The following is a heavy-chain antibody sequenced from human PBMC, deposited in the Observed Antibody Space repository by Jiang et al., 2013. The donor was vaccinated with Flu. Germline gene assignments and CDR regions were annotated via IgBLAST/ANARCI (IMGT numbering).Heavy chain of an antibody. V-gene: IGHV1-69*01. CDR2: IIPIFGTA. CDR1: GGTFSSYA. CDR3: ARDICGSSCSDYYYGMDV. J-gene: IGHJ6*02. Sequence: SGAEVKKPGSSVKVSCKASGGTFSSYAISWVRQAPGQGLEWMGGIIPIFGTANYAQKFQGRVTITADESTSTAYMEPSSLRSEDTAVYYCARDICGSSCSDYYYGMDVWGQGTTVTVSS. D-gene: IGHD6-6*01.